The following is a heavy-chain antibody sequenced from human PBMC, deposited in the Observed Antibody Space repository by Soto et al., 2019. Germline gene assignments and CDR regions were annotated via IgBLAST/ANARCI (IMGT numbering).Heavy chain of an antibody. J-gene: IGHJ4*02. D-gene: IGHD3-3*01. Sequence: EVQLVESGGGVVQPGWSLRLSCAASGFTFSSYWMSWVRQAPGKGLEWVANIHGDGSDKYYVDSVKGRVTISRDNAKNSMYLQMNSMRAEDTAVSYCSGAEGYAFWSVQYRNHYLDYWGQGAMVTVSS. CDR3: SGAEGYAFWSVQYRNHYLDY. V-gene: IGHV3-7*01. CDR2: IHGDGSDK. CDR1: GFTFSSYW.